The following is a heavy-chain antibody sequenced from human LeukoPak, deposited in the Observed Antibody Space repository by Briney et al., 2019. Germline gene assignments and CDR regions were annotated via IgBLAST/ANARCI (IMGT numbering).Heavy chain of an antibody. CDR2: ISSSGNSI. Sequence: GGSLRLSCAASGFTFGDYYMSWIRQAPGKGLEWVSYISSSGNSISYADSVKGRFTISRDNAKNSLFLQMNSLRAEDTAVYYCARDQVSIAGTGIDYWGQGTLVTVSS. CDR1: GFTFGDYY. J-gene: IGHJ4*02. CDR3: ARDQVSIAGTGIDY. D-gene: IGHD6-13*01. V-gene: IGHV3-11*04.